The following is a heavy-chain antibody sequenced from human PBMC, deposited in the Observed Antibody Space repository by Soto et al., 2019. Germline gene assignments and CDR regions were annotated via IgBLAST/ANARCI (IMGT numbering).Heavy chain of an antibody. J-gene: IGHJ4*02. CDR1: GFTFSSYA. Sequence: EVQLLESGGDLVQSGGSLRLSCAASGFTFSSYAMSWVRQAPGKGLEWVSAISGSGGSTYYADSVKGRFTISRDNSKNTLYLQMNSLRVEDTAVYYCAKVEPQVMVRGVPFDYWGQGTLVTVSS. D-gene: IGHD3-10*01. CDR3: AKVEPQVMVRGVPFDY. CDR2: ISGSGGST. V-gene: IGHV3-23*01.